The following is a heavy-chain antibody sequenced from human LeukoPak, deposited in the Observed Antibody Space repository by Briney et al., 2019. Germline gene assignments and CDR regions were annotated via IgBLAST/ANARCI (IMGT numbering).Heavy chain of an antibody. D-gene: IGHD6-13*01. Sequence: GGSLRLSCAASGFTFSSYSMNWVRQAPEKGLEWVSSISSSSSYIYYADSVKGRFTISRDNAKNSLYLQMNSLRAEDTAVYYCARGRQLGLFDYWGQGTLVTVSS. CDR3: ARGRQLGLFDY. CDR2: ISSSSSYI. CDR1: GFTFSSYS. V-gene: IGHV3-21*01. J-gene: IGHJ4*02.